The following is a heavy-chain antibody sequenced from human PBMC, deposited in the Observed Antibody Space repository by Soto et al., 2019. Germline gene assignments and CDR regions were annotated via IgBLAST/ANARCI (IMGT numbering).Heavy chain of an antibody. CDR3: ARASNTDILTGSPFPDY. CDR2: ISADNGNT. Sequence: QVQLVQSGAEVKKPGASVKVSCQASGSTFTSYGISWVRQAPGQGREWMGWISADNGNTNYAQKLQGRVTRTTDTSTGTAYMELRSLRSDDTAVYYCARASNTDILTGSPFPDYWGQGTLVPVSS. V-gene: IGHV1-18*01. CDR1: GSTFTSYG. J-gene: IGHJ4*02. D-gene: IGHD3-9*01.